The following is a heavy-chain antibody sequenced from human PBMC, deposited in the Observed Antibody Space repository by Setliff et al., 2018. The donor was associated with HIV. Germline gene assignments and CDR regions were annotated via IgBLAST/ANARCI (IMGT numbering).Heavy chain of an antibody. CDR1: GGTFRSHE. V-gene: IGHV1-69*05. J-gene: IGHJ5*02. CDR3: AKDRVSGWNNWFDP. D-gene: IGHD6-19*01. CDR2: IVPILNTG. Sequence: SVKVSCKASGGTFRSHEISWVRQAPGQGLEWMGGIVPILNTGNYAPKFQGRVTITMTRDTSTSTVHMDLSSLRSEDTAIYYCAKDRVSGWNNWFDPWGQGTLVTVSS.